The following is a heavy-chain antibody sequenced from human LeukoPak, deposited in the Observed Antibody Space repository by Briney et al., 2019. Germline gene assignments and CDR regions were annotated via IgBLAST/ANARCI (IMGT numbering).Heavy chain of an antibody. CDR3: ARDYYDSSGYYRGSY. Sequence: GGSLRLSCAASGFTFSNYNMNWVRQAPGKGLEWVSYISSSSSTIYYADSVNGRFTISRDNAKNSLYLQMNSLRAEDTAVYYCARDYYDSSGYYRGSYWGQGTLVTVSS. CDR2: ISSSSSTI. V-gene: IGHV3-48*04. CDR1: GFTFSNYN. D-gene: IGHD3-22*01. J-gene: IGHJ4*02.